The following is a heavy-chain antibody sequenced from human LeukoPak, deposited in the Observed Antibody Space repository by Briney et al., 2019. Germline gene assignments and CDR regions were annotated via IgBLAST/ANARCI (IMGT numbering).Heavy chain of an antibody. J-gene: IGHJ5*02. Sequence: SETLSLTCTVSGDSITGYYWGWIRQPPGKGLEWIGNIYYTGNTYYNASLKSRVTISVDTSKNQFSLKVISMTAADTAVYYCARHERLLWFGEHQDWFDPWGQGTPVTVSS. CDR1: GDSITGYY. D-gene: IGHD3-10*01. CDR3: ARHERLLWFGEHQDWFDP. CDR2: IYYTGNT. V-gene: IGHV4-39*01.